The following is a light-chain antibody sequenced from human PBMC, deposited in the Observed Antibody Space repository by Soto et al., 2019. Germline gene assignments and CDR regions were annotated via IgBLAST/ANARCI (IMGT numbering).Light chain of an antibody. Sequence: AIRMTQSPSSLSASTGDRVTITCRASQGIGSYLAWYQQKPGKAPKLLIYAASTLHTGVPSRFSGSGSGTDFTLTISCLQSEDFAAYYCQQYYSYPPVTFGQGTKLEIK. J-gene: IGKJ2*01. CDR2: AAS. V-gene: IGKV1-8*01. CDR3: QQYYSYPPVT. CDR1: QGIGSY.